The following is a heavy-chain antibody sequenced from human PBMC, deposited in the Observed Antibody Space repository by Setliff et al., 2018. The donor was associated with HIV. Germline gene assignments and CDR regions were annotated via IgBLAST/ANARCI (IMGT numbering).Heavy chain of an antibody. CDR1: GFTFSNHV. CDR3: ARRGNLLEGRQLDS. Sequence: ESLKISCAASGFTFSNHVMNWVRQAPGKGLEWVSAISTSGGAADYADSVKGRFTISRDNSRNTLYLQMNSLRAEDTALYFCARRGNLLEGRQLDSWGQGTLVTVSS. J-gene: IGHJ4*02. CDR2: ISTSGGAA. V-gene: IGHV3-23*01. D-gene: IGHD1-1*01.